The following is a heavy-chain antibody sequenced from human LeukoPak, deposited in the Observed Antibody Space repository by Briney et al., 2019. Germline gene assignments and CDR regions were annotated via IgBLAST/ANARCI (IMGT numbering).Heavy chain of an antibody. V-gene: IGHV3-21*06. J-gene: IGHJ6*02. CDR3: VSRYIGWFVPAGV. Sequence: SGGSLRLSCAASGFTFTQYSMNWVRQAPGKGLEWVSSIGKTGNYIYYADSVKGRFTISRDNAKNSLFLQMNSLRAEDTAVYYSVSRYIGWFVPAGVWGQGTTVTVSS. CDR2: IGKTGNYI. CDR1: GFTFTQYS. D-gene: IGHD3-9*01.